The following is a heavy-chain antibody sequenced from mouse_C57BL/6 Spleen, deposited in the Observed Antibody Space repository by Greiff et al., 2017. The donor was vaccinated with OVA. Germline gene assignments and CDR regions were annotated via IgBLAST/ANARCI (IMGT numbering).Heavy chain of an antibody. CDR3: ARGGVVADYYAMDY. V-gene: IGHV1-72*01. J-gene: IGHJ4*01. CDR1: GYTFTSYW. CDR2: IDPNSGGT. D-gene: IGHD1-1*01. Sequence: QVQLQQPGAELVKPGASVKLSCKASGYTFTSYWMHWVKQRPGRGLEWIGRIDPNSGGTKYNEKFKSKATLTVDKPSSKAYMQLSSLTSEDSAVYYSARGGVVADYYAMDYWGQGTSVTVSS.